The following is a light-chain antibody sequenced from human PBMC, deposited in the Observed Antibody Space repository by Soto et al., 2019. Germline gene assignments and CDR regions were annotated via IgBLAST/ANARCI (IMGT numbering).Light chain of an antibody. CDR2: GVS. CDR3: HQYGTAPLT. J-gene: IGKJ3*01. Sequence: EIVLTQSPATLSLSPGERATLSCRASQSVSSYLAWYQQKRGQAPRLLIYGVSSRATGIPDRFSGGGSGTDFTLTISRLEPEDFSVYYCHQYGTAPLTFGPGTKVDI. V-gene: IGKV3-20*01. CDR1: QSVSSY.